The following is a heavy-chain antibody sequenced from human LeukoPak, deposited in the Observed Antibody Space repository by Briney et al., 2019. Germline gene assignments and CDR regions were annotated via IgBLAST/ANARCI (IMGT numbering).Heavy chain of an antibody. V-gene: IGHV1-46*01. CDR2: INPTGGST. J-gene: IGHJ5*02. Sequence: GASVKVSCKASGYTFTSYYMHWVRQAPGQGLEWMGLINPTGGSTGYAQKFQGRVTMTRDMSTSTDYMELSSLRSEDTAVYYCARDNSVEDTAWWFDPWGQGTLVTVSS. D-gene: IGHD4-23*01. CDR3: ARDNSVEDTAWWFDP. CDR1: GYTFTSYY.